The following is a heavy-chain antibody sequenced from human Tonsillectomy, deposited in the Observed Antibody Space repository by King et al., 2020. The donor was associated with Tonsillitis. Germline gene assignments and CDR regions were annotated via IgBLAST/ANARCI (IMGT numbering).Heavy chain of an antibody. CDR2: IYDIENT. CDR1: GGSLSGGAYY. Sequence: VQLQESGPGLVKPSQTLSLTCTVSGGSLSGGAYYWILLRPHPGKGLEGVGYIYDIENTHYNPSLKSRLTISVDTSENQFSLKLSSVTAADTAVYYCGRYEGGVFDPWGQGTLVTVSS. V-gene: IGHV4-31*03. CDR3: GRYEGGVFDP. D-gene: IGHD2-15*01. J-gene: IGHJ5*02.